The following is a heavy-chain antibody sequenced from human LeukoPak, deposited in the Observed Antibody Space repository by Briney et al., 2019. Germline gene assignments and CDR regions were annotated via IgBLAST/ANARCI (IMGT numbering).Heavy chain of an antibody. CDR2: IYYSGST. D-gene: IGHD5-18*01. V-gene: IGHV4-39*07. J-gene: IGHJ4*02. Sequence: SETLSLTCTVSGGSISSSSYYWGWIRQPPGKGLEWIGSIYYSGSTYYNPSLKSRVTISVDTSKNQFSLKLSSVTAADTAAYYCFGRTAMVLGDQNDYWGQGTLVTVSS. CDR3: FGRTAMVLGDQNDY. CDR1: GGSISSSSYY.